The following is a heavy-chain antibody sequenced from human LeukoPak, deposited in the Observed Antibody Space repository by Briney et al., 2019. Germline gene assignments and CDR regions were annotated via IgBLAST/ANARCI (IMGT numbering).Heavy chain of an antibody. CDR3: AREGVAAAGTSAFDI. J-gene: IGHJ3*02. V-gene: IGHV4-59*01. Sequence: SETLSLTCTVSGGSISSYYWSWIRQPPGKGLEWIGYIYYSGSTNYNPSLKSRVTISVDTSKNQFSLKLSSVTAADTAVCYCAREGVAAAGTSAFDIWGQGTMVTVSS. D-gene: IGHD6-13*01. CDR2: IYYSGST. CDR1: GGSISSYY.